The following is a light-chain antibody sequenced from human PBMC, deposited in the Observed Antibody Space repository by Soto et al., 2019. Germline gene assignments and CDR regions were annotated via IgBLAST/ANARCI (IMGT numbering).Light chain of an antibody. J-gene: IGLJ1*01. CDR2: SNN. CDR1: SSNIGSNT. CDR3: AAWDDSLNGYV. V-gene: IGLV1-44*01. Sequence: QSVLTQPPSASGTPGQRVTISCSGSSSNIGSNTVNWYQQIPGTAPKLLIYSNNQRPSGFPDRFSGSKSGTSASLAISGLQSEDEADYYCAAWDDSLNGYVFGTGTKLTVL.